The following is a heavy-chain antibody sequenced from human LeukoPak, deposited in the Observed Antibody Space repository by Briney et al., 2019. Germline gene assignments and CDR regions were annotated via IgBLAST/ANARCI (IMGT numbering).Heavy chain of an antibody. J-gene: IGHJ2*01. V-gene: IGHV1-18*01. CDR3: ASPYDSSGYYRSYWYFDL. Sequence: ASVKVSCRTSGYTFTSFGIIWVRQAPGQGLEWMGWISAYNGNTKYAQKLQGRVTMTTDTSTSTAYMELRSLRSEDTAVYYCASPYDSSGYYRSYWYFDLWGRGTLVTVSS. CDR1: GYTFTSFG. CDR2: ISAYNGNT. D-gene: IGHD3-22*01.